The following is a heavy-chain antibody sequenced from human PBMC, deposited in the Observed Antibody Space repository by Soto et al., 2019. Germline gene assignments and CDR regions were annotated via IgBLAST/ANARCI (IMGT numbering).Heavy chain of an antibody. CDR1: GYTFTSYA. Sequence: QVQLVQSGAEVKKPGASVKVSCKASGYTFTSYAMHWVRQAPGQRLEWMGWINAGNGNTKYSQKFQGRVTITRDTSAXXAXMXXSSLRSEDTAVYYCAREGGHYDILTGYQVHYYFDYWGQGTLVTVSS. D-gene: IGHD3-9*01. CDR3: AREGGHYDILTGYQVHYYFDY. V-gene: IGHV1-3*01. CDR2: INAGNGNT. J-gene: IGHJ4*02.